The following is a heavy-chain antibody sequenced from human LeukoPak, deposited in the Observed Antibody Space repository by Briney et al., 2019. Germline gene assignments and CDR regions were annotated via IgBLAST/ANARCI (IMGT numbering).Heavy chain of an antibody. Sequence: GRSLRLSCAASGFTFSSYGMQWVRQAPGKGLEWVEVIWNDGSNEYYADSEKGRFTISRNNSRNTVYLQMNSLRAEDTALYYRVKDATEYGGSHFDCWGQGSLVTVSP. J-gene: IGHJ4*02. V-gene: IGHV3-33*06. CDR2: IWNDGSNE. D-gene: IGHD4-23*01. CDR1: GFTFSSYG. CDR3: VKDATEYGGSHFDC.